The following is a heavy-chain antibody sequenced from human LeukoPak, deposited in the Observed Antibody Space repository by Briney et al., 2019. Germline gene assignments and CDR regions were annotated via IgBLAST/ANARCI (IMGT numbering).Heavy chain of an antibody. CDR3: ARSPSRYDILTGYYTRHFDY. J-gene: IGHJ4*02. CDR1: GGSISSSTW. CDR2: VINRGGT. Sequence: SETLSLTCAVSGGSISSSTWWSCGRQPPGDLLGLRGVINRGGTNYNPSLKNRVTISVDKSKNQFSLKLSSVNAADTAVYYCARSPSRYDILTGYYTRHFDYWGQGTLVTVSP. V-gene: IGHV4-4*02. D-gene: IGHD3-9*01.